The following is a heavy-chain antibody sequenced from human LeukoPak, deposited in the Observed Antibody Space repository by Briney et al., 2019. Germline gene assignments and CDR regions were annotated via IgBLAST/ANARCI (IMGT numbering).Heavy chain of an antibody. CDR1: GFTFSSYS. V-gene: IGHV3-30*03. Sequence: PGGSLRLSCAASGFTFSSYSMHWVRQAPGKGLEWVAVISYDGSNKYYADSVKGRFTISRDNSKNTLYLQMNSLRAEDTAVYYCARDRVELLPGYYYGMDVWGQGTTVTVSS. J-gene: IGHJ6*02. D-gene: IGHD1-7*01. CDR3: ARDRVELLPGYYYGMDV. CDR2: ISYDGSNK.